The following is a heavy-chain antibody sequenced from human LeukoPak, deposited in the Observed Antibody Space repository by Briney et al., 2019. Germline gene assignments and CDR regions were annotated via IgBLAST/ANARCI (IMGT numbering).Heavy chain of an antibody. CDR1: GFTFSSFA. J-gene: IGHJ5*02. V-gene: IGHV3-23*01. Sequence: GGSLRLSCAASGFTFSSFAMSWVRQAPGKGLEWVSILSGSGGSTNFADSVKGRFTISRDNSKKTLYLQMNSLRAEDTAVYYCARVHDYGLTNWFDPWGQGTLVTVSS. CDR2: LSGSGGST. CDR3: ARVHDYGLTNWFDP. D-gene: IGHD4-17*01.